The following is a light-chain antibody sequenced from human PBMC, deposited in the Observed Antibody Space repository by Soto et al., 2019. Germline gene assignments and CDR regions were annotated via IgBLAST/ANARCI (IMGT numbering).Light chain of an antibody. Sequence: QSVLTQPPSVSGAPGQRVIISCTGSGSNIGAGSDVHWYQQLPGSAPKVLIFGNNNRPSGVPDRFSASKSGTSASLAITGLQPEDEAYYYCPSYDNSLSGYVVFGGGTKLTVL. J-gene: IGLJ2*01. V-gene: IGLV1-40*01. CDR3: PSYDNSLSGYVV. CDR1: GSNIGAGSD. CDR2: GNN.